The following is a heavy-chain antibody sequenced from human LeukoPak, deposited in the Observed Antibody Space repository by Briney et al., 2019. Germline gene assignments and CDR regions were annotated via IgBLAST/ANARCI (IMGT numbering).Heavy chain of an antibody. J-gene: IGHJ4*01. CDR1: GFTFSSDA. D-gene: IGHD6-6*01. CDR2: ISGSGGST. Sequence: PGGSLRLSCAASGFTFSSDAMSWVRQAPGKGLEWVSAISGSGGSTYYADSVKGRFTISRDNSKNTLYLQMNSLRAEDTAVYYCAKPEGIAAQSTGDDYWGQGTLVTVSS. V-gene: IGHV3-23*01. CDR3: AKPEGIAAQSTGDDY.